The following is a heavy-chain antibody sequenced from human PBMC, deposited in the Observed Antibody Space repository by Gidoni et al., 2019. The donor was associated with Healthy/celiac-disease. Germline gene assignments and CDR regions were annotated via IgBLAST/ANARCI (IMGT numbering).Heavy chain of an antibody. CDR2: IYHGGGT. D-gene: IGHD3-9*01. Sequence: QVQLQESGPGLVKPSGPLSLTCAVSGGSIRSANWWSWVRQPPGKGLAWMWEIYHGGGTNYNPSLKSRVTISVDKSKNRFSLKLSSVTAADTAVYYCAREPLNYDILTGYYTGDAFDIWGQGTMVTVSS. J-gene: IGHJ3*02. CDR1: GGSIRSANW. V-gene: IGHV4-4*02. CDR3: AREPLNYDILTGYYTGDAFDI.